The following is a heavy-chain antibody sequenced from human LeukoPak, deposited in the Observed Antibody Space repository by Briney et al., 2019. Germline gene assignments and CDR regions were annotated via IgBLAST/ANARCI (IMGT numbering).Heavy chain of an antibody. J-gene: IGHJ4*02. Sequence: ASVKVYCKASGYTFTSYGISWVRQAPGQGLECMRWISAYNDNTNYAQKLQGRVTMTTDTSTSTAYMELRSLRSDDTAVYYCARGDTSGWRTPNDDYWGQGTLVTVSS. V-gene: IGHV1-18*01. CDR1: GYTFTSYG. CDR3: ARGDTSGWRTPNDDY. CDR2: ISAYNDNT. D-gene: IGHD6-19*01.